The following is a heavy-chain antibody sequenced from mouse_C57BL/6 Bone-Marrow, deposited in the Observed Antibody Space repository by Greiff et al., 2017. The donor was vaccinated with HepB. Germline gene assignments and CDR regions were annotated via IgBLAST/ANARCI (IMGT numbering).Heavy chain of an antibody. CDR3: ARATGNSGNWFAY. CDR1: GYTFTSYW. V-gene: IGHV1-55*01. Sequence: QVQLQQPGAELVKPGASVKMSCKASGYTFTSYWITWVKQRPGQGLEWIGDIYPGSGSTNYNEKFKSKATLTVDTSSSKAYMQLSSLTSEDSAVYYCARATGNSGNWFAYWGQGTLVTVSA. J-gene: IGHJ3*01. D-gene: IGHD2-1*01. CDR2: IYPGSGST.